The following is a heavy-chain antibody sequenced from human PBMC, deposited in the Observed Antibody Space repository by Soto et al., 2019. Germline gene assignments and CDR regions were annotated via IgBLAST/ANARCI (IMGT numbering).Heavy chain of an antibody. J-gene: IGHJ5*02. Sequence: NPSETLSLTCTVSGDSISTSNYYWGWIRQPPGKGPEWIGNIHYSGSTFYNPSLKSRVTISVDTSKNQFSLKLSSVTAADTAVYYCARHQNLRWFGPWGQGTLVTVSS. CDR3: ARHQNLRWFGP. V-gene: IGHV4-39*01. CDR2: IHYSGST. CDR1: GDSISTSNYY.